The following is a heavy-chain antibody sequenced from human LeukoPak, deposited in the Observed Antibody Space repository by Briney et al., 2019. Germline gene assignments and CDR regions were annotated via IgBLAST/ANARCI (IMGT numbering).Heavy chain of an antibody. CDR2: ISYDGSNK. J-gene: IGHJ4*02. CDR1: GFTFSSYA. CDR3: ARVADSSGYYYFDY. Sequence: QPGGSLRLSCAASGFTFSSYAMHWVRQAPGKGLEWVAVISYDGSNKYYADSVKGRFTISRDNSKNTLFLQMNSLRADDTAVYYCARVADSSGYYYFDYWGQGTLVTVSS. D-gene: IGHD3-22*01. V-gene: IGHV3-30-3*01.